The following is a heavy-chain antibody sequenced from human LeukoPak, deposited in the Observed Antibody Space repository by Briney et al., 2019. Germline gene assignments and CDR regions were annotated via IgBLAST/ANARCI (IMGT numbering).Heavy chain of an antibody. V-gene: IGHV1-18*01. CDR1: GYTFTSYG. CDR2: ISAYNGNT. Sequence: ASVKVSCKASGYTFTSYGISWVRQAPGQGLEWMGWISAYNGNTNCAQKPQGRVTMTTDTSTSTAYMELRSLRSDDTAVYYCARGRASGYYNWFDPWGQGTLVTVSS. J-gene: IGHJ5*02. D-gene: IGHD3-22*01. CDR3: ARGRASGYYNWFDP.